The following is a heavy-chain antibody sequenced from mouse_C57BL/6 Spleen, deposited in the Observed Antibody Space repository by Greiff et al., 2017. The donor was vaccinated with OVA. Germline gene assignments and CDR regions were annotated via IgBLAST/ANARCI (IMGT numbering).Heavy chain of an antibody. Sequence: EVQLVESGGGLVQPKGSLKLSCAASGFSFNTYAMNWVRQAPGKGLEWVARIRSKSNNYATYYADSVKDRFTISRDDSESMLYLQMNNLKTEDTAMYYCVRHGTGFYAMDYWGQGTSVTVSS. V-gene: IGHV10-1*01. CDR3: VRHGTGFYAMDY. J-gene: IGHJ4*01. CDR1: GFSFNTYA. D-gene: IGHD4-1*01. CDR2: IRSKSNNYAT.